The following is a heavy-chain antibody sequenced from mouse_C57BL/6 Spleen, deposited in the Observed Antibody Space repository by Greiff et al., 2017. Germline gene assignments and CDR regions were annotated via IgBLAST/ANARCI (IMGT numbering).Heavy chain of an antibody. D-gene: IGHD2-3*01. Sequence: VQLQESGAELAKPGASVKLSCKASGYTFTSYWMHWVKQRPGQGLEWIGYINPSSGYTKYNQKFKDKATLTADKSSSTAYMQLSSLTYEDSAVYYCARSEDGYYPWFAYWGQGTLVTVSA. CDR2: INPSSGYT. V-gene: IGHV1-7*01. J-gene: IGHJ3*01. CDR1: GYTFTSYW. CDR3: ARSEDGYYPWFAY.